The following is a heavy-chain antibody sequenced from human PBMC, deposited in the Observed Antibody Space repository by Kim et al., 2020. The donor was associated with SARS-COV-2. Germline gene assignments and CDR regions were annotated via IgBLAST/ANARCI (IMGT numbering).Heavy chain of an antibody. V-gene: IGHV4-59*01. Sequence: SETLSLTCTVSGGSISSYYWSWIRQPPGKGLEWIGYIYYSGGTNYNPSLKSRVTISVDTSKNQFSLKLSSVTAADTAVYYCARARTAGYYFESSGYNRLFDYWGQGTLVTVSS. CDR3: ARARTAGYYFESSGYNRLFDY. CDR1: GGSISSYY. CDR2: IYYSGGT. D-gene: IGHD3-22*01. J-gene: IGHJ4*02.